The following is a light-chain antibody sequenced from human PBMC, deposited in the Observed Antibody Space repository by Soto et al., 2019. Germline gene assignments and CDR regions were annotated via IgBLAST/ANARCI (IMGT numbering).Light chain of an antibody. J-gene: IGKJ2*01. Sequence: EIVMTQSPATLSVSPGERATLSCRASQSISSTLAWYQQKPGQAPRLLIYGASTRATSIPARFSGSGSGTEFTLTISSLQAEDFAIYYCRQYKNWPVTFGHGTKVDI. V-gene: IGKV3-15*01. CDR3: RQYKNWPVT. CDR1: QSISST. CDR2: GAS.